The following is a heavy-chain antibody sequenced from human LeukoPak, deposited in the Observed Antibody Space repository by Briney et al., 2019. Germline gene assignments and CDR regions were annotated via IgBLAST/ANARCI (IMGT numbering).Heavy chain of an antibody. D-gene: IGHD6-13*01. CDR1: GGSISSYY. J-gene: IGHJ5*01. V-gene: IGHV4-59*08. CDR2: IYYSGST. Sequence: SETLSLTCTVSGGSISSYYWSWIRQPPGKGLEWIGYIYYSGSTNYNPSLKSRITISLDTSKNQFSLKLSSVTAADTAVYYCARQSRATGTLDSWGQGTLVTVSS. CDR3: ARQSRATGTLDS.